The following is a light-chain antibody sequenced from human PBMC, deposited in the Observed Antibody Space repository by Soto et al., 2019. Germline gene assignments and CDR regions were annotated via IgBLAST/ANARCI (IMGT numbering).Light chain of an antibody. CDR2: DAY. V-gene: IGKV3-11*01. CDR1: QTVGTN. J-gene: IGKJ5*01. CDR3: QQRSNWPPEIT. Sequence: EIVLTQSPDTLSVSPGERATLSCRASQTVGTNLAWYQQKPGQAPRLLIYDAYNRATGIPARFSGSGSGTDFTLTISSLEPEDFAVYYCQQRSNWPPEITFGQGTRLEIK.